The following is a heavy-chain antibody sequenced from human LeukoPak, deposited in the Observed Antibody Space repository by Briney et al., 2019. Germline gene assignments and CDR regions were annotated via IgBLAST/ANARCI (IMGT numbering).Heavy chain of an antibody. V-gene: IGHV3-23*01. CDR3: AKGFASGWEPFDY. J-gene: IGHJ4*02. D-gene: IGHD1-26*01. CDR1: GFTFSSYA. Sequence: PGGSLRLSCAGSGFTFSSYAMSWVRQAPGKGLEWVSAISGSGGSTYYADSVKGRLTISRDNSKNTLYLQMNSLRAEDTAVYYCAKGFASGWEPFDYWGQGTLVTVSS. CDR2: ISGSGGST.